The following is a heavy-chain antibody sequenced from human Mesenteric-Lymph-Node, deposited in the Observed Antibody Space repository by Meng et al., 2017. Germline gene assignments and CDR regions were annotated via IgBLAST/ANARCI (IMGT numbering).Heavy chain of an antibody. J-gene: IGHJ4*02. V-gene: IGHV1-69*01. Sequence: QVQLMQSGAEVKKPGVTVKVSCKASGGTFCSYSISWVRQAPGQGLEWMGGIIPIFGTANYAQKFQGRVTITADESTSTAYMELSSLRSEDTAVYYCARETARSGSPVGYWGQGTLVTVSS. D-gene: IGHD1-26*01. CDR3: ARETARSGSPVGY. CDR2: IIPIFGTA. CDR1: GGTFCSYS.